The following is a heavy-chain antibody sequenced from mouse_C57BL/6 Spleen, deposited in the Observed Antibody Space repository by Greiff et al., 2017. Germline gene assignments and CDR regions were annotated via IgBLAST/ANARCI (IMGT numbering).Heavy chain of an antibody. CDR3: ARSITTGDY. J-gene: IGHJ2*01. D-gene: IGHD1-1*01. CDR2: IDPSDSYT. CDR1: GYTFTSYW. V-gene: IGHV1-50*01. Sequence: VQLQQPGAELVKPGASVKLSCKASGYTFTSYWMQWVKQRPGQGLEWIGEIDPSDSYTNYNQKFKGKATVTVDTSSSTAYMQLSSLTSEDSAVYYCARSITTGDYWGQGTTLTVSS.